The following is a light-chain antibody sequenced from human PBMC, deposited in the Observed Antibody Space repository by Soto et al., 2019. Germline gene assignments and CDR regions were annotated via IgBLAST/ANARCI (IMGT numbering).Light chain of an antibody. CDR3: QQYTSYYT. CDR1: QSISNW. CDR2: KAS. V-gene: IGKV1-5*03. Sequence: DIQMTQSPSTLSASVGDRVTITCRASQSISNWLAWYQQKPGKAPNLLIYKASTLQSGVPSRFSGSGSGADFTLTISSLQPDDFGTYYCQQYTSYYTFGQGTKLEIK. J-gene: IGKJ2*01.